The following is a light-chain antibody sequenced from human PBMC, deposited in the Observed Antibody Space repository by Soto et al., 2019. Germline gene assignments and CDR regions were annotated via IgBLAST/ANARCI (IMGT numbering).Light chain of an antibody. V-gene: IGKV3-20*01. CDR1: QSVSSSY. CDR2: RTS. CDR3: QPYDSSPRT. Sequence: EIVLTQHPGTLSLSPGERATLSCRASQSVSSSYVAWYQQKPGQAPRLLIYRTSNRATGIPDGVSGSGSGTDFTLTIRRLEPEDFAVYWCQPYDSSPRTFGQGDNVAIK. J-gene: IGKJ1*01.